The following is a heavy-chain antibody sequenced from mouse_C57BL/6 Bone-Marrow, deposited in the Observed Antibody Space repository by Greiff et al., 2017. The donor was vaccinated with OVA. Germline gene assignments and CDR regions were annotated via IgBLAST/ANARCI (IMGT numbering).Heavy chain of an antibody. Sequence: VQLQQPGAELVMPGASVKLSCKASGYTFTSYWMHWVKQRPGQGLEWIGEIDPSDSYTNYNQKFKGKSTLTVDKSSSTAYMQLSSLTSEYSAVYYCAKGGRGGYFDYWGQGTTLTVSS. CDR3: AKGGRGGYFDY. CDR2: IDPSDSYT. J-gene: IGHJ2*01. V-gene: IGHV1-69*01. D-gene: IGHD3-3*01. CDR1: GYTFTSYW.